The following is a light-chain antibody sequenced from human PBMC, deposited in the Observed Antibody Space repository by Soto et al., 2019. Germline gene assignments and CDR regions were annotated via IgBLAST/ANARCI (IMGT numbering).Light chain of an antibody. J-gene: IGKJ1*01. V-gene: IGKV1-27*01. Sequence: DIQMTQSPSSLYASVGDRVTITCRAGQGISNYLAWYKQKPGKVPKLMIYAASTLQSGVPSRLSGSGSGTDFTLTISSLQPEDVATYYGQKYNSAPQTFGQGTKVEIK. CDR2: AAS. CDR3: QKYNSAPQT. CDR1: QGISNY.